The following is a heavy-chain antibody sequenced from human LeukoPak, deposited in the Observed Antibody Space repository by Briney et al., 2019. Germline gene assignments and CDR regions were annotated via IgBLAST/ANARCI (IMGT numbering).Heavy chain of an antibody. CDR3: AREELPPYNWNYVDI. CDR1: GGTFSSYA. D-gene: IGHD1-7*01. J-gene: IGHJ3*02. V-gene: IGHV1-69*05. CDR2: IIPIFGTA. Sequence: SVKVSCKASGGTFSSYAISWVRQAPGQGLEWMGGIIPIFGTANYAQKFQGRVTITTDESTSTAYMELSSLRSEDTAVYYCAREELPPYNWNYVDIWGQGTLVTVSS.